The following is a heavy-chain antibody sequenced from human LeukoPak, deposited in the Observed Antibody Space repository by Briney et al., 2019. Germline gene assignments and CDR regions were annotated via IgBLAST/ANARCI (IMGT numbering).Heavy chain of an antibody. CDR2: IYHSGST. Sequence: SETLSLTCAVSGGSISSGGYSWSWIRQPPGKGLEWIGYIYHSGSTYYNPSLKSRVTISVDRSKNQFSLKLSSVTAADTAVYYCARGLLRPRYCSGGSCTGWFDPWGQGILVTVSS. CDR3: ARGLLRPRYCSGGSCTGWFDP. J-gene: IGHJ5*02. CDR1: GGSISSGGYS. D-gene: IGHD2-15*01. V-gene: IGHV4-30-2*01.